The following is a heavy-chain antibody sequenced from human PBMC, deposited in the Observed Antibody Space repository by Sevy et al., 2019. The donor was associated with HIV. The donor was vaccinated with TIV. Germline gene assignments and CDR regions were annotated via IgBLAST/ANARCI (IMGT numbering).Heavy chain of an antibody. Sequence: SETLSLTCAVSGGSISSGGYSWSWIRQPPGKGLEWIGYIYHSGSTYYNPSLKSRVTISVDRSKNQFSLKLSSVTAADTAVYYCARGPVVPPGGFDYLGPGTLVTVSS. D-gene: IGHD2-15*01. J-gene: IGHJ4*02. CDR1: GGSISSGGYS. CDR2: IYHSGST. V-gene: IGHV4-30-2*01. CDR3: ARGPVVPPGGFDY.